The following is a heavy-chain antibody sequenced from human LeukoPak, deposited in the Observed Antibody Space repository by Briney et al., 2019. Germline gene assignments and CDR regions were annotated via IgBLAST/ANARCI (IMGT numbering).Heavy chain of an antibody. Sequence: GGSLRLPCAASGFNFSIYGMHWVRQAPGKGLEWVTFVRYDQSATVYADSVQGRFAISRDNSKNTVYLQMNSLRVEDTALYFCVKDQGECPGSRCYLRFLEYWGQGTLVIVSS. D-gene: IGHD3-3*01. CDR2: VRYDQSAT. V-gene: IGHV3-30*02. CDR1: GFNFSIYG. J-gene: IGHJ4*02. CDR3: VKDQGECPGSRCYLRFLEY.